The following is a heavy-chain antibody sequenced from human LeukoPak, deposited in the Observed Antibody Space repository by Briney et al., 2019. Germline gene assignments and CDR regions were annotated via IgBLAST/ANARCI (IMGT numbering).Heavy chain of an antibody. D-gene: IGHD5-12*01. V-gene: IGHV3-9*01. CDR3: AKDKGNWVATITPFDY. CDR2: ISWNSGSI. Sequence: PGGSLRLSCAASGFTFDDYAMHWVRQAPGKGLEWVSGISWNSGSIGYADSVKGRFTISRDNAKNSLYLQMNNLRAEDTALYYCAKDKGNWVATITPFDYWGQGTLVTVSS. CDR1: GFTFDDYA. J-gene: IGHJ4*02.